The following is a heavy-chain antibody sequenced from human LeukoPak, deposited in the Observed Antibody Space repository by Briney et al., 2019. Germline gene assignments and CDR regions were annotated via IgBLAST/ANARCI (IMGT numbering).Heavy chain of an antibody. J-gene: IGHJ6*03. CDR1: GFTFSASP. V-gene: IGHV3-15*01. CDR3: TTAPGRFLEWSPTHYYYYYMDV. Sequence: RTGGSLRLSCTASGFTFSASPIHWVRQASGKGLEWVGRIKSKTDGGTTDYAAPVKGRFTISRDDSKNTLYLQMNSLKTEDTAVYYCTTAPGRFLEWSPTHYYYYYMDVWGKGTTVTVSS. CDR2: IKSKTDGGTT. D-gene: IGHD3-3*01.